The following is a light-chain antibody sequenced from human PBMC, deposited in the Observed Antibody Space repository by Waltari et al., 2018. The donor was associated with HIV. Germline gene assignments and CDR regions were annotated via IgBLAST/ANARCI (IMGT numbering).Light chain of an antibody. CDR3: SSYTASSTLDVV. Sequence: QSALTQAPSVSGSPAQSITIPCTGSSSDTGPYTYVFRYQQHPDKGPKLVISEVSNRPSGISNRFSGSKAGNTASLTISGLQADDEASDYCSSYTASSTLDVVFGGGTRLTVL. V-gene: IGLV2-14*03. CDR2: EVS. J-gene: IGLJ2*01. CDR1: SSDTGPYTY.